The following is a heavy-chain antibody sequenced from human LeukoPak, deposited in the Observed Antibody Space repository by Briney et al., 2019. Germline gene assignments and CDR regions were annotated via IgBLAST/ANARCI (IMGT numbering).Heavy chain of an antibody. D-gene: IGHD3-3*01. CDR2: ISSSSSYI. V-gene: IGHV3-21*01. J-gene: IGHJ4*02. CDR1: GFTFSSYS. CDR3: ARETLQYYDFWSGSSGCYDY. Sequence: GGSLRLSCAASGFTFSSYSMNWVRQAPGKGLEWVSSISSSSSYIYYADSVKGRFTISRDNAENSLYLQMDSLRAEDTAVYYCARETLQYYDFWSGSSGCYDYWGQGTLVTVSS.